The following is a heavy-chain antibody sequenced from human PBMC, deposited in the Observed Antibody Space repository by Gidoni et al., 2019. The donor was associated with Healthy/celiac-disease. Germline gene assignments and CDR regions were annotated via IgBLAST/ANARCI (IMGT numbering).Heavy chain of an antibody. J-gene: IGHJ4*02. D-gene: IGHD3-22*01. V-gene: IGHV3-9*01. CDR2: ISWNSGSI. Sequence: EVQLVESGGGLVQPGRSLRLSCAASGFTFDDYAMHWVRQAPGKGLEWVSGISWNSGSIGYADSVKGRFTISRDNAKNSLYLQMNSLRAEDTALYYCAKGTGYYDSSGYFDYWGQGTLVTVSS. CDR3: AKGTGYYDSSGYFDY. CDR1: GFTFDDYA.